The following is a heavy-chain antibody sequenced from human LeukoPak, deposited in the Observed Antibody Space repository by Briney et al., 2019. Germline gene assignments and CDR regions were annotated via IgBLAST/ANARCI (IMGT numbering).Heavy chain of an antibody. CDR3: GVLTLNPG. D-gene: IGHD2-8*01. V-gene: IGHV3-74*01. CDR2: ISYDGSNA. J-gene: IGHJ4*02. Sequence: GGSLRLSCAASGFNLGTYWMHWVRQAPGKGLVWVSRISYDGSNANYADFVKGRFTISRDNAKNTLYLQMNSLRAEDTAVYYCGVLTLNPGWGQGTLASVSS. CDR1: GFNLGTYW.